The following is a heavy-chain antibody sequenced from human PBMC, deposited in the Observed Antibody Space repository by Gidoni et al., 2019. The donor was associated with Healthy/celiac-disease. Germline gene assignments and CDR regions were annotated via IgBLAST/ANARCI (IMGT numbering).Heavy chain of an antibody. CDR1: GDTFTGYY. V-gene: IGHV1-2*07. Sequence: QVQLVQSGAEVKKPGAAVKVSCKDSGDTFTGYYMHWVRQAPGHGLEWMGWINPNSGGTNYAHKFQGRVTMTRDTSISTAYMELSRLRSDDTAVYYCASLGDWNYVGNYWGQGTLVTVSS. J-gene: IGHJ4*02. CDR3: ASLGDWNYVGNY. D-gene: IGHD1-7*01. CDR2: INPNSGGT.